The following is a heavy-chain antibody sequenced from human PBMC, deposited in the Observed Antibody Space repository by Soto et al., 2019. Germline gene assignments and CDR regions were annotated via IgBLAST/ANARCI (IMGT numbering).Heavy chain of an antibody. CDR3: ARASVAGTSEFVY. V-gene: IGHV1-46*01. J-gene: IGHJ4*02. CDR2: INPSAGST. CDR1: GYTFTSYY. D-gene: IGHD6-19*01. Sequence: QVQLVQSGAEVQKLGASVKDSCNAYGYTFTSYYMHWVRQAPGQGLEWMGIINPSAGSTSYAQNFQVSAAMTRDRATRTVYLDLSSLRADDTAVDYGARASVAGTSEFVYWGQGTVVTACS.